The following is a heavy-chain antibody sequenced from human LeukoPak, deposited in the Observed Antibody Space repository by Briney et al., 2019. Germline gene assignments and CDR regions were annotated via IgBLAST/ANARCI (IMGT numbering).Heavy chain of an antibody. CDR3: AREVPDDGCGMDV. J-gene: IGHJ6*02. D-gene: IGHD5-24*01. CDR1: GLTVSSNY. V-gene: IGHV3-66*01. CDR2: ITTGGST. Sequence: GGSLRLSCAAAGLTVSSNYLSWVRPAPGKGVEWVSTITTGGSTNNADSVKGRFSISIDNAKNTLYLQMNSLRAEERAVYYCAREVPDDGCGMDVWGQGTTVSVSS.